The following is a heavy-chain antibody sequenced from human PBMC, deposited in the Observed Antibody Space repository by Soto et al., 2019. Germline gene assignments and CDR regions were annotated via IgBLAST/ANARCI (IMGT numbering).Heavy chain of an antibody. V-gene: IGHV1-2*02. D-gene: IGHD2-2*02. CDR2: INPNSGGT. CDR1: GYTFSGCY. J-gene: IGHJ6*02. CDR3: ARSLTEGYCTITGCYTRPLYGMDV. Sequence: ASVKVSCKASGYTFSGCYIHWLRQAPGQGLEWMGWINPNSGGTNYAQKFQGRVTVTRDTPTSTAYMELSRLTSDDTAVYYCARSLTEGYCTITGCYTRPLYGMDVWGQGTTVTVSS.